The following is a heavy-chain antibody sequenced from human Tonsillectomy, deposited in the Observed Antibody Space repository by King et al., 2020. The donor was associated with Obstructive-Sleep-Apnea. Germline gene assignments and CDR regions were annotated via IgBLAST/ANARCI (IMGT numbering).Heavy chain of an antibody. CDR3: AGGRTAKTGGSLIYYFDS. Sequence: VQLVESGGGLVQPGGSLRLSCAASGFTFSSYWMSWVRQAPGKGLEWVANIKQDGSEKYYVDSVKGRFTISRDNAKNSLYLQMNSLRAEDTAVYYCAGGRTAKTGGSLIYYFDSWGQGTLVTVS. CDR2: IKQDGSEK. CDR1: GFTFSSYW. V-gene: IGHV3-7*04. D-gene: IGHD1-14*01. J-gene: IGHJ4*02.